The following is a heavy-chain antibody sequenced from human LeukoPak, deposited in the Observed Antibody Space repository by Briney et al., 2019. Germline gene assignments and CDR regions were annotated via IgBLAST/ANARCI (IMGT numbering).Heavy chain of an antibody. V-gene: IGHV3-7*01. D-gene: IGHD3-22*01. CDR2: IKQDGSEK. CDR1: GFTFSSYW. J-gene: IGHJ5*02. Sequence: GGSLRLSCAASGFTFSSYWMSWVRQAPGKGLEWVANIKQDGSEKYYVDSVKGRFTISRDNAKNSLYLQMNSLRAEDTAVYYCARDLPSYDSSGYGAFDPWGQGTLVTVSS. CDR3: ARDLPSYDSSGYGAFDP.